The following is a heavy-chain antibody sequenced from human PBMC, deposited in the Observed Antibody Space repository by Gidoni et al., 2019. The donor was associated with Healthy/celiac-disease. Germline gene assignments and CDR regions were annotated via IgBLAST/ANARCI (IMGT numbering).Heavy chain of an antibody. V-gene: IGHV4-59*01. Sequence: QVQLQESGPGLVKPSETLSLTCTVSGGSISSYYWSWIRQPPGKGLEWIGYIYYSGSTNYNPSLKSRVTISVDTSKNQFSLKLSSVTAADTAVYYCARAVGEGGYWGQGTLVTVSS. CDR2: IYYSGST. CDR1: GGSISSYY. D-gene: IGHD3-10*01. J-gene: IGHJ4*02. CDR3: ARAVGEGGY.